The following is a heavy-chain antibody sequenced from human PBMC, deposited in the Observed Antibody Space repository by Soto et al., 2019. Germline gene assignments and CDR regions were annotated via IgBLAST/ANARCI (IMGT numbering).Heavy chain of an antibody. Sequence: QAQLQQWGAGLLKPSETLSLTCAVYGGSFSGFYWSWIRQPPGKGLEWIGEINHSGSTNYNPSLKSRVTISVDRSKNQFSLELTSVTAADTAVYYCASSYTATWLDYSHYGMDVWGQGTTVTVSS. J-gene: IGHJ6*02. CDR1: GGSFSGFY. D-gene: IGHD3-16*01. CDR2: INHSGST. CDR3: ASSYTATWLDYSHYGMDV. V-gene: IGHV4-34*01.